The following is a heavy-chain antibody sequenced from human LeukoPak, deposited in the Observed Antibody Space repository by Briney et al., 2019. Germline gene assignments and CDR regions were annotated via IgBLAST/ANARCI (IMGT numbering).Heavy chain of an antibody. CDR2: ISAYNGNT. CDR1: GYTFTGYY. J-gene: IGHJ4*02. D-gene: IGHD6-19*01. CDR3: ARDYFKGVAGALDF. Sequence: GASVKVSCKASGYTFTGYYMHWVRQAPGQGLEWMGWISAYNGNTNYAQNLQGRVTMTTDTSTSTAYMELRSLTSDDTAVYYCARDYFKGVAGALDFWGQGTLVTVSS. V-gene: IGHV1-18*04.